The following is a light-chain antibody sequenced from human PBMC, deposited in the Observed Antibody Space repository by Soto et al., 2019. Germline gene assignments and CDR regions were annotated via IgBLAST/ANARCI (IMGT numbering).Light chain of an antibody. CDR2: GAS. CDR3: HQYIAWPRGS. J-gene: IGKJ3*01. Sequence: EIMMTQSPGTLSVSPGERATLSCTASQSVNLNLAWYQQKPSQPPRLLLYGASTRTTGIPVRFRGSGSGTDFTLTLSSLQSEDSAVYFCHQYIAWPRGSFGPGTKVDI. V-gene: IGKV3-15*01. CDR1: QSVNLN.